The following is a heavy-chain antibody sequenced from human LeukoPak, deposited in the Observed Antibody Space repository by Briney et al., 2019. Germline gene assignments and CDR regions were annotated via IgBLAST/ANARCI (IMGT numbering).Heavy chain of an antibody. CDR1: GASISSDDYF. D-gene: IGHD5/OR15-5a*01. CDR3: ARTRGRVSKTDFDS. CDR2: IYYSGNT. Sequence: SETLSLTCTVSGASISSDDYFWGWIRQPPGKGLEWIATIYYSGNTYYNPSLSSRVTISADSSKNQFSLRPRSVTAADAAVYFCARTRGRVSKTDFDSWGQGTLVTVSS. J-gene: IGHJ4*02. V-gene: IGHV4-39*07.